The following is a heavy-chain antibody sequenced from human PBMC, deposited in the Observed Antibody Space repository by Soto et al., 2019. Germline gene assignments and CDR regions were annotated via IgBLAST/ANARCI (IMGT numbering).Heavy chain of an antibody. D-gene: IGHD3-22*01. CDR1: CGSFIGYY. CDR2: INHSGST. CDR3: AHYYDSSGFDY. V-gene: IGHV4-34*01. Sequence: SETLSLTCAFYCGSFIGYYWSWIRQPPGKGLEWIGEINHSGSTNYNPSLKSRVTISVDTSKNQFSLKLSSVTAADTAVYYCAHYYDSSGFDYWGQGTLVTVSS. J-gene: IGHJ4*02.